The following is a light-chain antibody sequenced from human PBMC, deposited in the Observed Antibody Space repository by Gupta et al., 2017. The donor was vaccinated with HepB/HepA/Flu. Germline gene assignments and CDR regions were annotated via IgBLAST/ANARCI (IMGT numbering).Light chain of an antibody. Sequence: EIVLTQSPVTLSLSPGERATLSCRASQSVSSSYLAWYQQKPGQAPRLLIYGASSRATGIPDRFSGSGSGTDFTLTISRLEAEDFAVYYCQQYGSSPRITFGQGTRLEIK. CDR3: QQYGSSPRIT. CDR1: QSVSSSY. J-gene: IGKJ5*01. V-gene: IGKV3-20*01. CDR2: GAS.